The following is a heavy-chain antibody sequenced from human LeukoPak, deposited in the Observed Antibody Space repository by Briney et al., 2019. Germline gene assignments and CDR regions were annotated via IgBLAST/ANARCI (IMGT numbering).Heavy chain of an antibody. D-gene: IGHD2-8*01. CDR2: IYSGGST. V-gene: IGHV3-53*01. J-gene: IGHJ4*02. CDR1: GFTVSSNY. Sequence: GGSLRLSCAASGFTVSSNYMSWVRQAPGKGLEWVSVIYSGGSTYYADSVKGRFTISRDNSENTLYLQMNSLRAEDTAVYYCARDPGDCSNGVCYLFDYWGQGTLVTVSS. CDR3: ARDPGDCSNGVCYLFDY.